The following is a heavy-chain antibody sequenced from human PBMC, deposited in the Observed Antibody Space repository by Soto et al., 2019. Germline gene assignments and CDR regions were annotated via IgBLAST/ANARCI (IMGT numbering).Heavy chain of an antibody. CDR2: IYYSGST. Sequence: PQSMSLTWTVSGGSISSYYWSWVRQPPGKGLEWIGYIYYSGSTNYNPSLKSRVTISVNTSKNQFSLKLSSVTAADTAVYYCARDSQLVLDYWGQGTMVTVSS. CDR1: GGSISSYY. J-gene: IGHJ4*02. CDR3: ARDSQLVLDY. V-gene: IGHV4-59*01. D-gene: IGHD6-6*01.